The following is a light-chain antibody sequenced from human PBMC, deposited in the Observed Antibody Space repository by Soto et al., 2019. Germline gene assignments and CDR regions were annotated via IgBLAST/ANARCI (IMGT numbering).Light chain of an antibody. CDR1: QSVNSN. CDR3: QQYNNWLWT. CDR2: GAS. V-gene: IGKV3-15*01. J-gene: IGKJ1*01. Sequence: EIVMTQSPATLSVSPGVRATLSCRASQSVNSNLVWYQQKPGQAPRLLIYGASTRATGIPGRFSGSGYGTEFTLTIRSLQSEDFAVYYCQQYNNWLWTFGQGTKVEIK.